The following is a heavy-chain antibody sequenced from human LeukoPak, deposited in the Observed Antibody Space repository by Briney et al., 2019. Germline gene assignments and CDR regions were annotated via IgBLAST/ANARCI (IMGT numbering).Heavy chain of an antibody. Sequence: PGGSLRLSCAASGFTFSSYCMHWVRQAPGKGLVWVSRINCDGSSKSYADSVKGRFTISRDKSKNTLYLQMNSLRAEDTAVYYGARGGKLLRALDTWGQGKMVTVSS. CDR2: INCDGSSK. CDR3: ARGGKLLRALDT. J-gene: IGHJ3*02. CDR1: GFTFSSYC. D-gene: IGHD2-15*01. V-gene: IGHV3-74*01.